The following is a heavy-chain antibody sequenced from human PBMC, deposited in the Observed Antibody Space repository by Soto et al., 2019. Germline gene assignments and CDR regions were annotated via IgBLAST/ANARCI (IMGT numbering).Heavy chain of an antibody. CDR2: MYWDDDK. Sequence: QITLKESGPTLVKPTQTLTLTCTFSGFSLSTSGVGVGWIRQPPGKALEWLAVMYWDDDKGYSPSLKNRLTITKDTSKNPVVLTMTNMDPVDTATYYCAHTVGLVVGTSEDEYFQHWGQGTQVTVSS. J-gene: IGHJ1*01. CDR1: GFSLSTSGVG. D-gene: IGHD2-15*01. CDR3: AHTVGLVVGTSEDEYFQH. V-gene: IGHV2-5*02.